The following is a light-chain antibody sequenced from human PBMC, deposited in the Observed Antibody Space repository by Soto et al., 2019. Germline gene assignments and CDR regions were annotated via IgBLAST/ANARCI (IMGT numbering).Light chain of an antibody. CDR1: QGISSY. CDR2: AAS. J-gene: IGKJ3*01. V-gene: IGKV1-9*01. CDR3: QQLNNYPFT. Sequence: DLQLTQSPSFLSASVGDRVTITCRASQGISSYLAWYQQKPGKAPNLLIYAASTLQSGVPSRFSSSGSGTEFTLTISSLQPDDFATYYCQQLNNYPFTFGPGTKVDIE.